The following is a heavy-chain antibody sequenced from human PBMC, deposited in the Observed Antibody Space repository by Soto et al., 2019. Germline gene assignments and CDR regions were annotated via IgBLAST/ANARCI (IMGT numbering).Heavy chain of an antibody. Sequence: QVQLVQSGAEVKKPGASVKVSCKASGYTFTSYYMHWVRQAPGQGLEWMGIINPSGGSTSYAQKFQGRVTMTRDTSTSTVYMELSRLSSEDTAVYYCASGLGGSTSKDYWGQGTLVTVSS. J-gene: IGHJ4*02. V-gene: IGHV1-46*01. CDR3: ASGLGGSTSKDY. CDR2: INPSGGST. D-gene: IGHD1-26*01. CDR1: GYTFTSYY.